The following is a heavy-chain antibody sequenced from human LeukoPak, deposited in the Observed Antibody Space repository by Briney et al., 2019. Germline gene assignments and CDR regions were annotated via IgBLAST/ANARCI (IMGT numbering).Heavy chain of an antibody. D-gene: IGHD6-13*01. CDR1: GYTFTSYD. J-gene: IGHJ4*02. Sequence: ASVKVSCKASGYTFTSYDINWVRQAPGQGVEGMGWISAYNGNTNYAQKLQGRVTMTTDTSTSTAYMELRSLRSDDTAVYYCARSLTRIAASARWGQGTLVTVSS. CDR2: ISAYNGNT. V-gene: IGHV1-18*01. CDR3: ARSLTRIAASAR.